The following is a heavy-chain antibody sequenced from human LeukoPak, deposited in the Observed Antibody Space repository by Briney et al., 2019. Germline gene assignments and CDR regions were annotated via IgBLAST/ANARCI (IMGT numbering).Heavy chain of an antibody. J-gene: IGHJ4*02. V-gene: IGHV3-48*03. D-gene: IGHD5-12*01. CDR3: ARARRDSGYDLYDY. Sequence: GGSLRLSCAGSGFTFSNYEMNWVRQAPGKGLEWVSYISSSSSTIHYADSVKGRFTISRDNAKNSLYLQMNSLRAGDTAVYYCARARRDSGYDLYDYWGQGTLVTVSS. CDR1: GFTFSNYE. CDR2: ISSSSSTI.